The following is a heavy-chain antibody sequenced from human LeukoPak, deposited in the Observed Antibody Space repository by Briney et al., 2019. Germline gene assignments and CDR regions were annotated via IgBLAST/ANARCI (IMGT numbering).Heavy chain of an antibody. D-gene: IGHD3-3*01. Sequence: AGGSLRLSCAASGFTFSSYSMNWVRQAPGKGREWGSSISSSSSYIYYADSVKGRFTISRDNAKNSLYLQMNSLRAEDTAVYYCARDGKRDYDFWSGYYRLDYWGQGTLVTVSS. J-gene: IGHJ4*02. CDR3: ARDGKRDYDFWSGYYRLDY. CDR2: ISSSSSYI. CDR1: GFTFSSYS. V-gene: IGHV3-21*01.